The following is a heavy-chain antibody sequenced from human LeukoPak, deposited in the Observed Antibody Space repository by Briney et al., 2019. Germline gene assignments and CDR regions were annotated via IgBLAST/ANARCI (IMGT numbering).Heavy chain of an antibody. J-gene: IGHJ5*02. CDR1: GYTFTSYG. Sequence: ASVKVSCKASGYTFTSYGTSWVRQAPGQGLEWMGWISAYNGNTNYAQKLQGRVTMTTDTSTSTAYMELRSLRSDDTAVYYCASSVAVAGLFDPWGQGTLVTVSS. D-gene: IGHD6-19*01. CDR2: ISAYNGNT. CDR3: ASSVAVAGLFDP. V-gene: IGHV1-18*01.